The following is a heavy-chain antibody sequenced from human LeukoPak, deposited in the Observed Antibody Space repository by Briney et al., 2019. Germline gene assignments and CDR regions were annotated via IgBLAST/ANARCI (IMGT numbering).Heavy chain of an antibody. J-gene: IGHJ4*02. CDR3: AKDVHSSSWNLGY. CDR2: IYYSGST. D-gene: IGHD6-13*01. CDR1: GGSISSSSYY. Sequence: PSETLSLTGTVSGGSISSSSYYWGWIRQPPGKGLEWIGSIYYSGSTYYNPSLKSRVTISVDTSKNQFSLKLSSVTAADTAVYYCAKDVHSSSWNLGYWGQGTLVTVSS. V-gene: IGHV4-39*02.